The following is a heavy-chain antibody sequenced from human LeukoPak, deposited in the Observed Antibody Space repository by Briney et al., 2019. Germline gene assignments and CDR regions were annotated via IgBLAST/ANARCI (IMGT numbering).Heavy chain of an antibody. V-gene: IGHV3-66*01. CDR2: IYNGGST. CDR1: GFTVSSNY. D-gene: IGHD5-24*01. J-gene: IGHJ4*02. Sequence: GGSLRLSCAASGFTVSSNYMSWVRQAPGKGLEWVSVIYNGGSTYYADSVKGRFAISRDNSKNTLYLQMNSLRAEDTAVYYCARGSGWLPYFDYWGQGTLVTVSS. CDR3: ARGSGWLPYFDY.